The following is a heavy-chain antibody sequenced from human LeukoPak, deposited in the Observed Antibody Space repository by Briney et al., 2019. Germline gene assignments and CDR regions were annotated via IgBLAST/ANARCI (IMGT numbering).Heavy chain of an antibody. J-gene: IGHJ4*02. V-gene: IGHV1-46*01. Sequence: ASVKVSCKASGYTFTSYYMHWVRQAPGQGLEWMGIINPSGGSTSYAQKFQGRVTMTEDTSTDTAYMELSSLRSEDTAVYYCATVSRYYYGSGSTYDYWGQGTLVTVSS. CDR1: GYTFTSYY. CDR2: INPSGGST. D-gene: IGHD3-10*01. CDR3: ATVSRYYYGSGSTYDY.